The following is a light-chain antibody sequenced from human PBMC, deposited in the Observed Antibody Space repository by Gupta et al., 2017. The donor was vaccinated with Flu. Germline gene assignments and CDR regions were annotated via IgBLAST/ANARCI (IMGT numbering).Light chain of an antibody. CDR1: SSNIGNNY. V-gene: IGLV1-51*01. J-gene: IGLJ3*02. Sequence: QSLLTQPPSVAAAPGQKVTISCSGSSSNIGNNYASWYQQLPGIAPKLLIYDNNKRPSGIPDRFSGSKSGTSATLGITGLQTGDEADYYCGTWDSSLSVWVFGGGTKLTVL. CDR3: GTWDSSLSVWV. CDR2: DNN.